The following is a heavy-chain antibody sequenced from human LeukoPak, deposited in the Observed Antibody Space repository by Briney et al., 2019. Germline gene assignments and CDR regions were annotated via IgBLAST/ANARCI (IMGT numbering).Heavy chain of an antibody. CDR3: ARDRFYSSSPGWFDP. CDR1: GGSICRSDDK. J-gene: IGHJ5*02. Sequence: SETLSLTCTVSGGSICRSDDKWGWIRQAPGKGLEWIASIYCSGSTYYNPSLKSRVTVSVDTSKSQFSLRLSSVTAADTAVYYCARDRFYSSSPGWFDPWGQGTLVTVSS. D-gene: IGHD6-6*01. V-gene: IGHV4-39*02. CDR2: IYCSGST.